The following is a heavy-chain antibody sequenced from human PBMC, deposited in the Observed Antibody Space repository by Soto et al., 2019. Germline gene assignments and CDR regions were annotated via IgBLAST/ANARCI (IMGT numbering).Heavy chain of an antibody. CDR1: GFTFRSYS. D-gene: IGHD6-13*01. J-gene: IGHJ1*01. V-gene: IGHV3-23*01. CDR3: ANDIASDGTAR. Sequence: EVQLLESGGTLVQPGGSLRLSCAASGFTFRSYSMSWVRQAPGKGLEWVSTISGSGGSTYYADSVKGRFTISRDNSKNTLCLQMNSLSAEDTAVYYCANDIASDGTARCGQGTLVTVSS. CDR2: ISGSGGST.